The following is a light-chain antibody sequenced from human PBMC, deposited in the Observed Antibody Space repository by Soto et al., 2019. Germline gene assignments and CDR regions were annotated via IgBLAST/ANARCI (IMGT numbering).Light chain of an antibody. V-gene: IGKV2-28*01. CDR1: QSLQHNNGNTL. CDR3: MQALQTPRT. J-gene: IGKJ1*01. CDR2: LGS. Sequence: EIVMTQSPLSLTVTPGEPASISCKSSQSLQHNNGNTLLDWYMQKPGQSPQLLIYLGSRRAPGAPDRVSGSGSCTDFTLRSSTVEADDAAIYYCMQALQTPRTFGQGTKLEI.